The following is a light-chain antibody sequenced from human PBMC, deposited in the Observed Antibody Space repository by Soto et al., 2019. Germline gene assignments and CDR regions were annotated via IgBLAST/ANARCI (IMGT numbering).Light chain of an antibody. CDR1: SSSIGNNY. CDR3: GTWDSSLSAVV. J-gene: IGLJ2*01. CDR2: DNN. Sequence: QSVLTQPPSVSAAPGQKVTISCSGRSSSIGNNYVSWYQQLPVTAPKLLIYDNNKRPSGIPDRFSGSKSGTSATLGITGLQTGDEADYYCGTWDSSLSAVVFGGGTKVTVL. V-gene: IGLV1-51*01.